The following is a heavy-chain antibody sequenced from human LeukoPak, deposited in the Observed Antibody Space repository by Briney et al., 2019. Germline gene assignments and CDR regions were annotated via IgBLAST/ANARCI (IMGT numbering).Heavy chain of an antibody. CDR2: IKNDGSIT. V-gene: IGHV3-74*01. CDR1: GFIFSGYW. CDR3: TKSDWFDP. D-gene: IGHD3-3*01. Sequence: GGSLRLSCAASGFIFSGYWMHWVRQAPGKGLVWLSRIKNDGSITSYADFVKGRFTISRDNAKNTLNLQMNSLRVEDTAVYYCTKSDWFDPWGQGTLVTVSS. J-gene: IGHJ5*02.